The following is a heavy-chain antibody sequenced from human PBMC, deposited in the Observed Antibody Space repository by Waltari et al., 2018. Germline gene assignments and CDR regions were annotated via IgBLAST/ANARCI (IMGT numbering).Heavy chain of an antibody. CDR1: GFTFSSYA. J-gene: IGHJ4*02. V-gene: IGHV3-23*01. CDR3: AKDKVGGDFFDY. Sequence: EVQLLESGGGLVQPGGSLRLSCAASGFTFSSYAMSWVRQAPGKGLGWVSAIRGSGGSTYYADSVKGRFTISRDNSKNTLYLQMNSLRAEDTAVYYCAKDKVGGDFFDYWGQGTLVTVSS. D-gene: IGHD3-16*01. CDR2: IRGSGGST.